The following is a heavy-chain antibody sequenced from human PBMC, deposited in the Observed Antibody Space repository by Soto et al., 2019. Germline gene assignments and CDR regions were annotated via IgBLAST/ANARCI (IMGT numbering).Heavy chain of an antibody. CDR2: IYSGGTT. D-gene: IGHD2-21*01. Sequence: GSLRLSCAASGVAVSNNFMTWVRQPPGKGLEWVSVIYSGGTTDYTDSVKGRFTISRDTSRNTLYLHMGSLRAEDTAVYYCARVVVGTTRYYDFWGQGTLVTVSS. CDR1: GVAVSNNF. V-gene: IGHV3-66*01. CDR3: ARVVVGTTRYYDF. J-gene: IGHJ4*02.